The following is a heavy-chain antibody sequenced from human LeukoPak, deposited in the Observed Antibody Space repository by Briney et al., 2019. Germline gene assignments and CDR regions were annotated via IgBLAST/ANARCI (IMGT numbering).Heavy chain of an antibody. D-gene: IGHD3-22*01. CDR1: GFTFSNYA. Sequence: GGSLRLSCAASGFTFSNYAMHWVRQAPGKGLEWVANIWYDGSKEHYVDSVKGRFSISRDNSKNTLYLQMNSLRAEDTAVYYCSRDQYYSDSSGYYHDYWGQGTRVTVSS. J-gene: IGHJ4*02. CDR2: IWYDGSKE. V-gene: IGHV3-33*08. CDR3: SRDQYYSDSSGYYHDY.